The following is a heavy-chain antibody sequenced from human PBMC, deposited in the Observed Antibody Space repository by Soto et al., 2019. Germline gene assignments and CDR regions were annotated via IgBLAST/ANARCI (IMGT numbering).Heavy chain of an antibody. J-gene: IGHJ4*02. D-gene: IGHD2-15*01. CDR2: IYWDDDK. V-gene: IGHV2-5*02. CDR3: AHINTYCSGGRCSPYFFDF. CDR1: GFSLSTSGVG. Sequence: QITLKESGPTLVKPTQTLTLTCTFSGFSLSTSGVGVGWIRQPPGKALEWLALIYWDDDKRYSPSLKSRLTITTDTSKNHVVLTMTNMDPVDTATYYCAHINTYCSGGRCSPYFFDFWGQGTLVTVSS.